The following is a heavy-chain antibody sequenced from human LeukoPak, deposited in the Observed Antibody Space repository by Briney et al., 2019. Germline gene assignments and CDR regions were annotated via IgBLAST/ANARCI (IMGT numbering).Heavy chain of an antibody. J-gene: IGHJ4*02. CDR1: GYTFTSYY. CDR3: ARLRPVVDTAMVTDY. CDR2: INPSGGGT. Sequence: ASVKVSCKASGYTFTSYYMHWVRQAPGQGLEWMGIINPSGGGTSYAQKFQGRVTMTRDTSTSTVYMELSSLRSEDTAVYYCARLRPVVDTAMVTDYWGQGTLVTVSS. D-gene: IGHD5-18*01. V-gene: IGHV1-46*01.